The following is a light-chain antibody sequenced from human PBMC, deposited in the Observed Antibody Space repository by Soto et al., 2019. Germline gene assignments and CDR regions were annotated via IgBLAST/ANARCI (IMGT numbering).Light chain of an antibody. V-gene: IGLV2-14*03. CDR1: SSDVGGYNY. CDR3: SSYTSSSTLGV. CDR2: DVS. Sequence: LAQPASVSGSPGQSITISCTGTSSDVGGYNYVSWYQQHPGKAPKLMIYDVSNRPSGVSNRFSGSKSGNTASLTISGLQAEDEADYYCSSYTSSSTLGVFGTGTKVTVL. J-gene: IGLJ1*01.